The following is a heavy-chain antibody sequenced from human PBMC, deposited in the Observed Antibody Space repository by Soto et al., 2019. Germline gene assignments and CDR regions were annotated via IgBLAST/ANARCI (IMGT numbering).Heavy chain of an antibody. Sequence: QVQLVQSGAEVKKPGSSGKVSCKASGGTFSSYAISWVRQAPGQGLEWMGGIIPISGTANSAQKLQGRVTITADEPTSTAYMELSSLRSEDTAVYYCAGERRRGNHRGGFDYWGQGTQVTVSS. D-gene: IGHD5-12*01. J-gene: IGHJ4*02. CDR2: IIPISGTA. CDR1: GGTFSSYA. CDR3: AGERRRGNHRGGFDY. V-gene: IGHV1-69*12.